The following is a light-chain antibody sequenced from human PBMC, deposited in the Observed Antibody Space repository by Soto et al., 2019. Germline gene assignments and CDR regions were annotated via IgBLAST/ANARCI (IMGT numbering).Light chain of an antibody. CDR1: QGVGDY. V-gene: IGKV3-11*01. CDR2: DAS. Sequence: EIVLTQSPATLSLSPGERATLSCRASQGVGDYLAWYQQKTGQAPRLLIYDASNRAAGVPYRFRGSGSGTDFTLTISSVEPEDFGIYYCQQRSDWPPITFGQGTRLEIK. CDR3: QQRSDWPPIT. J-gene: IGKJ5*01.